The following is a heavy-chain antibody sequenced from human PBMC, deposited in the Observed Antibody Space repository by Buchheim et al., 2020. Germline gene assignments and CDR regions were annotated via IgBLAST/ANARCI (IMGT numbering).Heavy chain of an antibody. Sequence: QVQLQESGPGLVKPSETLSLTCTVSGGSISSYYWSWIRQPPGRGLEWIGYVLHNGNTHYNPSLNSRLSMSVETSRNQLSLKLSSVTAADTAVYYCARENWERPPHWYFDLWGRGTL. J-gene: IGHJ2*01. CDR3: ARENWERPPHWYFDL. D-gene: IGHD3-16*01. V-gene: IGHV4-59*01. CDR1: GGSISSYY. CDR2: VLHNGNT.